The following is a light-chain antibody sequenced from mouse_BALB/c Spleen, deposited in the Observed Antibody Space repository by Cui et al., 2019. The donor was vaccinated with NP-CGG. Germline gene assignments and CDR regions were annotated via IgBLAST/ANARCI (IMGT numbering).Light chain of an antibody. Sequence: AVVTQDSTLTTSPGETVTLTCRSSTGAVTTTNYANWVQEKPDHLFTGLIGGTNNRAPVVPARFSGSLIGDKAALTITGAQTEDEAIYFCALWYSNHWVFGGGTKLTVL. CDR2: GTN. CDR1: TGAVTTTNY. J-gene: IGLJ1*01. CDR3: ALWYSNHWV. V-gene: IGLV1*01.